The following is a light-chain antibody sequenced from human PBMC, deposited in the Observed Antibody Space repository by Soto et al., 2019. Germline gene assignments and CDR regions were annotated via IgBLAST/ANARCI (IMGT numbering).Light chain of an antibody. J-gene: IGKJ3*01. CDR3: QHYGRSPIFT. CDR2: GAS. V-gene: IGKV3-20*01. CDR1: QSISSSS. Sequence: EIVLTQSPGTLSLSPGERATLSCRASQSISSSSLAWYQQKPGQAPRLLIYGASGRATDIPDRFSGSGSGTDFTLTISRMEPEDFAVYYCQHYGRSPIFTFGPGTKVDIK.